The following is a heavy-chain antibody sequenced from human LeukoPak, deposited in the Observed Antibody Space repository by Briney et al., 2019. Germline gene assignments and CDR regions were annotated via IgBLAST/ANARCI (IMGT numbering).Heavy chain of an antibody. Sequence: GGSLRLSCAASGFTFSSYAMSWVRQAPGKELDWVSAISGSGGSTYYADSVKGRFTISRDNSKNTLYLQMNSLGAEDTAVYYCARRINYYDSSGYYYVRYLDSWGQGTLVAVSS. CDR3: ARRINYYDSSGYYYVRYLDS. J-gene: IGHJ4*02. V-gene: IGHV3-23*01. CDR2: ISGSGGST. CDR1: GFTFSSYA. D-gene: IGHD3-22*01.